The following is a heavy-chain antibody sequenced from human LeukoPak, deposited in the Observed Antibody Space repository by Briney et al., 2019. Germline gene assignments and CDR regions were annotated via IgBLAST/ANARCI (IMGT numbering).Heavy chain of an antibody. V-gene: IGHV4-4*07. CDR3: ARKDGDY. CDR2: IYFTGTA. CDR1: GTSLSPFH. Sequence: SETLSLTCTVSGTSLSPFHWTWFRQPAGQRLEWIGLIYFTGTATLNPSLRSRVAMSVDLAKNQLFLKLASMTAADTAMYYSARKDGDYWGQGTLVSVSS. J-gene: IGHJ4*02.